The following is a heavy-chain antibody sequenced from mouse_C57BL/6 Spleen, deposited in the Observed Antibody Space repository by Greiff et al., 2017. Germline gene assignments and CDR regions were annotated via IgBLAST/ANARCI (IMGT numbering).Heavy chain of an antibody. CDR2: ISSGGDYI. CDR1: GYSFSSYA. J-gene: IGHJ4*01. Sequence: EVKVVESGAGLVKPGGSLKLSCAVSGYSFSSYAMSWVRQTPEQRLVWIAYISSGGDYIYYEVTVKSRFTISRDKARNTLYLQMSDVKSEDTAMYYCTRMGYWGQGTSVTVSS. CDR3: TRMGY. V-gene: IGHV5-9-1*02.